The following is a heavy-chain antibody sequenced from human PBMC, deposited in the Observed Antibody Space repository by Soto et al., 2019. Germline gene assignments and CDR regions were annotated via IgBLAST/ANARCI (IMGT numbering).Heavy chain of an antibody. Sequence: TGGSLRLSCAASGFTFSSYSMNWVRQAPGKGLEWVSSISSSSSYIYYADSVKGRFTFSRDNAKNSLYLQMNSLRAEDTAVYYCARDRIRSVVVVARANWFDPWGQGTLVTVSS. D-gene: IGHD2-15*01. CDR1: GFTFSSYS. CDR3: ARDRIRSVVVVARANWFDP. V-gene: IGHV3-21*01. J-gene: IGHJ5*02. CDR2: ISSSSSYI.